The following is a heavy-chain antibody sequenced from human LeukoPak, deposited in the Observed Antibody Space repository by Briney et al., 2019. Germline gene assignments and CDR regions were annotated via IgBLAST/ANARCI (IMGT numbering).Heavy chain of an antibody. Sequence: ASVKVSCKASGYTFTSYYMHWVRQAPGQGLEWMGIINPSGGSTSYAQKFQGRVTMTRDTSTSTVYMELSSLRSEDTAVYYCARDQIHYDSSGSPRPLDYWGQGTLVTVSS. CDR2: INPSGGST. CDR1: GYTFTSYY. V-gene: IGHV1-46*01. CDR3: ARDQIHYDSSGSPRPLDY. J-gene: IGHJ4*02. D-gene: IGHD3-22*01.